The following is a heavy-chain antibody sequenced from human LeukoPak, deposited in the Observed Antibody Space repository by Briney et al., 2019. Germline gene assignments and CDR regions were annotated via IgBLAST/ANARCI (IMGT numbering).Heavy chain of an antibody. D-gene: IGHD3-10*01. V-gene: IGHV1-18*01. Sequence: ASVKVSCKASGYTFTNYGISWVRQAPGHGLEWMGWISAYNGYTNYAQIFQGRVTMTTDASTSTAYMELRSLRSDDTAVYYCVREVTMVRGVITFYHYNGMDVWGQGTAVTVSS. CDR1: GYTFTNYG. J-gene: IGHJ6*02. CDR3: VREVTMVRGVITFYHYNGMDV. CDR2: ISAYNGYT.